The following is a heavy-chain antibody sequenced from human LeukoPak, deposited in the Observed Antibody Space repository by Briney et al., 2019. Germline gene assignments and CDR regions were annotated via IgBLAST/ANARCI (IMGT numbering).Heavy chain of an antibody. V-gene: IGHV1-2*02. D-gene: IGHD5-12*01. Sequence: ASVKVSCKASGYTFTGYYMHWVRQAPGQGLEWMGWINPNSGGTNYAQKFQGRVTMTRGTSISTAYMELSRLRSDDTAVYYCAREEWLRSDYFDYWGQGTLVTVSS. CDR1: GYTFTGYY. CDR3: AREEWLRSDYFDY. CDR2: INPNSGGT. J-gene: IGHJ4*02.